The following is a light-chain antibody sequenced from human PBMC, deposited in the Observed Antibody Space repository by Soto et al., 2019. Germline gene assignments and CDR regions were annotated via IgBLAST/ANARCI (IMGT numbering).Light chain of an antibody. V-gene: IGKV1-5*01. CDR2: DVS. CDR3: QQYSSYPTWT. Sequence: DIQMTQSPSTLSASVGDRVTITCRASQTIVSWLAWYQQKPGKAPKALISDVSSLESGVPSRFSGSGSGTEFTLAISSVQPDDFASYYCQQYSSYPTWTFGQGTKVDIK. CDR1: QTIVSW. J-gene: IGKJ1*01.